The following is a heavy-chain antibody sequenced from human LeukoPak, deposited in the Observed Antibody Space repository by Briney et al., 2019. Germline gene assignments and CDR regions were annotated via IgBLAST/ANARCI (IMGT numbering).Heavy chain of an antibody. D-gene: IGHD3-10*01. V-gene: IGHV4-34*01. Sequence: PSETLSLTCAVYGGSFSVYYCSWIRQPPGKGLEWIGEINHSGSTNYNPSLKSRVTISVDTSKNQFSLKLSSVTAADTAVYYCARAPYYGSGSYYKFDYWGQGTLVTVSS. CDR1: GGSFSVYY. J-gene: IGHJ4*02. CDR2: INHSGST. CDR3: ARAPYYGSGSYYKFDY.